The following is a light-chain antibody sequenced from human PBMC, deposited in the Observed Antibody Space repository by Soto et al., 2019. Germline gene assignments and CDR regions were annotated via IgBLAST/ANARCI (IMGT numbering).Light chain of an antibody. V-gene: IGLV2-14*01. Sequence: QSALTQPASVSGSPGQSITISCTGTSSDVGGYNYVSWYQQHPGKAPKLMIYDVSNRPSGVSNRFSGSKSGNTASLTISGLQAEDEADYYCSSYTGSSTLVVFGGGTPLTVL. CDR1: SSDVGGYNY. J-gene: IGLJ2*01. CDR3: SSYTGSSTLVV. CDR2: DVS.